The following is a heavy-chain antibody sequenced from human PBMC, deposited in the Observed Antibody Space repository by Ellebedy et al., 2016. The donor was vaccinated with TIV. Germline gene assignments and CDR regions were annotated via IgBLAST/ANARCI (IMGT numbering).Heavy chain of an antibody. Sequence: GGSLRLSXAASGFTFDDYAMHWVRQAPGKGLEWVSGISWNSGSIGYADSVKGRFTISRDNAKNSLYLQMNSLRAEDTALYYCAKGIVPAAHGDNWFDPWGQGTLVTVSS. CDR2: ISWNSGSI. CDR3: AKGIVPAAHGDNWFDP. D-gene: IGHD2-2*01. V-gene: IGHV3-9*01. CDR1: GFTFDDYA. J-gene: IGHJ5*02.